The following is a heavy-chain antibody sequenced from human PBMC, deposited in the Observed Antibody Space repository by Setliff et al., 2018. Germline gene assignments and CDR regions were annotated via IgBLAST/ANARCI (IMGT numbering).Heavy chain of an antibody. V-gene: IGHV4-39*01. CDR1: GRSVRTSSSY. Sequence: PSQTLSLACTLSGRSVRTSSSYWGWIRQSPGKGLEWIGSIYFTGNTYYSPSLKSRVTISADTSKNQFSLKLTSLTAIDTAIYYCARHGRFYDFTDYFPNWFDPWGQGTLVTVSS. D-gene: IGHD3-22*01. CDR3: ARHGRFYDFTDYFPNWFDP. CDR2: IYFTGNT. J-gene: IGHJ5*02.